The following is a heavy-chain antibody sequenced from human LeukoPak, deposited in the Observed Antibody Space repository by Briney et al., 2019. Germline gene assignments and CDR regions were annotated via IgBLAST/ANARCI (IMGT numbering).Heavy chain of an antibody. D-gene: IGHD2-21*01. CDR3: ARDQASKYSLDY. V-gene: IGHV3-30*04. CDR1: GFTFSSYA. CDR2: ISYDGSNK. Sequence: GTSLRLSCAASGFTFSSYAMHWVRQAPGKGLEWVAVISYDGSNKYYADSVKGRFTISRDNSKNTLYLQMNSLRAEDTAVYYCARDQASKYSLDYWGQGTLVTVSS. J-gene: IGHJ4*02.